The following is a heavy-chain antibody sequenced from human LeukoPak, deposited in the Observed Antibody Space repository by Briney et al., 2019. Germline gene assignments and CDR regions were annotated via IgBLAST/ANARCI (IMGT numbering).Heavy chain of an antibody. CDR1: GFTFHEHE. D-gene: IGHD6-19*01. V-gene: IGHV3-20*04. CDR3: AAGDRNGWYFDY. CDR2: IYGNGGST. J-gene: IGHJ4*02. Sequence: AVSVTLSCLPSGFTFHEHEMRWVRQVPGDGLEWPGGIYGNGGSTDYVHSVKRRFAISRDNAKNSLYLLMNSLRAEDTAVYYCAAGDRNGWYFDYWGQGTLVTVSS.